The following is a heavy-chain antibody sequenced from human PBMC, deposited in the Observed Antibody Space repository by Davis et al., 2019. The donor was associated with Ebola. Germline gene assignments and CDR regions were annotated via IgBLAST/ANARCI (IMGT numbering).Heavy chain of an antibody. D-gene: IGHD6-19*01. CDR1: GGSISSGDYY. Sequence: SETLSLTCTVSGGSISSGDYYWSWIRQPPGKGLEWIGYIYYSGSTYYNPSLKSRVTISVDTSKNQFSLKLSSVTAADTAVYYCARSPYSSGWYRHDYWGQGTLVTVSS. J-gene: IGHJ4*02. V-gene: IGHV4-30-4*01. CDR2: IYYSGST. CDR3: ARSPYSSGWYRHDY.